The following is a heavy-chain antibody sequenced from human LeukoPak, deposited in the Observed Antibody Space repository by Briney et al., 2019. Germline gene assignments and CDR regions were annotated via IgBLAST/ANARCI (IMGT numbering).Heavy chain of an antibody. V-gene: IGHV1-18*01. Sequence: ASVKVSCKASGYTFTSYGISWVRQAPGQGLEWMGWISAYNGNTNYAQKLQGRVTMTTDTSTSTAYMELRSLRSDDTAVYYCARYDSGSYWDSRLELDYWGQGTQVTVSS. J-gene: IGHJ4*02. CDR1: GYTFTSYG. D-gene: IGHD1-26*01. CDR3: ARYDSGSYWDSRLELDY. CDR2: ISAYNGNT.